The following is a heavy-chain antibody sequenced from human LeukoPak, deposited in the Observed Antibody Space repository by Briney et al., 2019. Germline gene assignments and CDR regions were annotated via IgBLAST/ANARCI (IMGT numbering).Heavy chain of an antibody. Sequence: SETLSLTCTVSGGSISSYYWSWIRQPPGKGLEWIGYIYYSGSTNYNPSLKGRVTISVDTSKNQFSLKLSSVTAADTAVYYCARGQDGYSSSWYDYWGQGTLVTVSS. D-gene: IGHD6-13*01. J-gene: IGHJ4*02. CDR2: IYYSGST. CDR3: ARGQDGYSSSWYDY. V-gene: IGHV4-59*08. CDR1: GGSISSYY.